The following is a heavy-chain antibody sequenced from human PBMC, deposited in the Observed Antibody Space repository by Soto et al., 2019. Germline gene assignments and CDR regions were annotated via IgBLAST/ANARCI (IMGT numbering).Heavy chain of an antibody. J-gene: IGHJ4*02. Sequence: ETLSLTCAVSGGCMSSSNWGSWVRQPPGKGLEWIGEIYHSGSTNYNPSLKSRVTISVDKSKNQFSLKLSSVTAADTAVYYCASGGAVAGSDYWGQGTLVTVSS. CDR1: GGCMSSSNW. V-gene: IGHV4-4*02. D-gene: IGHD6-19*01. CDR2: IYHSGST. CDR3: ASGGAVAGSDY.